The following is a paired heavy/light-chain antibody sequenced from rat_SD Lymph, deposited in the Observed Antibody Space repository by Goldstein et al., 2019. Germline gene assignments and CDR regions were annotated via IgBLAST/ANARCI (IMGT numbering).Heavy chain of an antibody. CDR1: GYTFSNYY. D-gene: IGHD1-12*02. V-gene: IGHV1-31*01. J-gene: IGHJ4*01. CDR2: IYGGNGGT. CDR3: ARNYYDDSYYYVMDA. Sequence: EVQLQQSGAELVKPGASVKLSCKTSGYTFSNYYMSWLKQMPGQNIEWIGNIYGGNGGTGYNQKFKGKATLTVDKSSSTAYMDLSSLTSEDSAVYFCARNYYDDSYYYVMDAWGQGTSVTVSS.
Light chain of an antibody. Sequence: DTVLTQSPALAVSPGERVSISCRASESVSTAMHWYQQKPGQQPRLLIYGASNLESGVPARFSGSGSGTDFTLTIDPVEADDTATYFCQQTWNDPYTFGAGTKLELK. CDR3: QQTWNDPYT. J-gene: IGKJ2-3*01. V-gene: IGKV3S10*01. CDR2: GAS. CDR1: ESVSTA.